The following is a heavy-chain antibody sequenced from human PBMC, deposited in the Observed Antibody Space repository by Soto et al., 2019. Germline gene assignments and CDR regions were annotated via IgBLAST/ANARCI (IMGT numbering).Heavy chain of an antibody. CDR2: ISYDGSNK. V-gene: IGHV3-30*03. CDR3: ERRHDSSGYYYECYYYYGMDV. J-gene: IGHJ6*02. Sequence: PGGSLRLSCAASRFTISGHAMHWVRQAPGKGLEWVAVISYDGSNKYYADSVKGRFTISRDNSKNTLYLQMNSLRAEDTAVYYCERRHDSSGYYYECYYYYGMDVWGQGTTVTVSS. D-gene: IGHD3-22*01. CDR1: RFTISGHA.